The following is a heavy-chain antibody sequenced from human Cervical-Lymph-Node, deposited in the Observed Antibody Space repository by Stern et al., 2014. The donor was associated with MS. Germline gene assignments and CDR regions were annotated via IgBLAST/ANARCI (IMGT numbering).Heavy chain of an antibody. V-gene: IGHV3-33*01. CDR2: IWYDGSNK. CDR1: GFTFSSYG. J-gene: IGHJ4*02. Sequence: VQLEESGGGVVQPGRSLRLSCAASGFTFSSYGMHWVRQAPGKGLEWVAVIWYDGSNKYYADSVKGRFTISRDNSKNTLYLQMNSLRAEDTAVYYCARDGAGVFFDYWGQGTLVTVSS. CDR3: ARDGAGVFFDY. D-gene: IGHD6-19*01.